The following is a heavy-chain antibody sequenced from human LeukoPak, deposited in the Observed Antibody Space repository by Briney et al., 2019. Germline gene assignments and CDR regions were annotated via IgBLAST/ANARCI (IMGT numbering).Heavy chain of an antibody. Sequence: GGSLRLSCVASGFIFRSNWMKRGRQDLGKGLEWVADIKEDRSEKYYEDSVKGRVIISRDNAENSLSLQMISLRVEDASVYYCVRAAPDTRYRHLDFWGRGTLVSVSS. V-gene: IGHV3-7*04. D-gene: IGHD2-2*02. CDR1: GFIFRSNW. CDR2: IKEDRSEK. J-gene: IGHJ2*01. CDR3: VRAAPDTRYRHLDF.